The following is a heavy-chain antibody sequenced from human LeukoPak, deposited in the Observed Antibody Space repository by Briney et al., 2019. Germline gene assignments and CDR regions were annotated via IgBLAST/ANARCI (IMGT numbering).Heavy chain of an antibody. CDR1: GGSISSYY. CDR2: IYSSGST. J-gene: IGHJ6*02. CDR3: ARTLLGYCSGGSCHYYYGMDV. D-gene: IGHD2-15*01. V-gene: IGHV4-59*08. Sequence: SETLSLTCTVSGGSISSYYWTWIRQPPGKELEWLGYIYSSGSTNYNPSLKSRVTISVDTSKNQFSLKLSSVTAADTAVYYCARTLLGYCSGGSCHYYYGMDVWGQGTTVTVSS.